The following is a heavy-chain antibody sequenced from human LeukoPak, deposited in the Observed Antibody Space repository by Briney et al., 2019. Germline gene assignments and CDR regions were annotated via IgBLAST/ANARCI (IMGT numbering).Heavy chain of an antibody. CDR3: ARVVSGGWSDS. V-gene: IGHV3-49*03. D-gene: IGHD2-15*01. J-gene: IGHJ5*01. CDR2: IRTKGYGGTT. Sequence: GGSLRLSCTASGFTFGDYTMSWFRQAPGKGLEWVGFIRTKGYGGTTEYAASVKGRFTISRDDSKNIAYLQMNSLKSEDTAVYYCARVVSGGWSDSWGQGTLVTVSS. CDR1: GFTFGDYT.